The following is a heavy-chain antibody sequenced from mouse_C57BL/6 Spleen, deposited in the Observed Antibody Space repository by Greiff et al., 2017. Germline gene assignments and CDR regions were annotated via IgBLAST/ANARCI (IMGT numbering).Heavy chain of an antibody. Sequence: QVQLKQPGAALVRPGSSVKLSCKASGYTFTSYWMPWVKQRPIQGLEWIGNIAPSDSETHYNQKFKDTATLTVDKSSSTAYMQLSSLTSEDSAVYYCARSGYYGSRHYYDYWGQGTTLTVSS. J-gene: IGHJ2*01. CDR3: ARSGYYGSRHYYDY. CDR1: GYTFTSYW. CDR2: IAPSDSET. V-gene: IGHV1-52*01. D-gene: IGHD1-1*01.